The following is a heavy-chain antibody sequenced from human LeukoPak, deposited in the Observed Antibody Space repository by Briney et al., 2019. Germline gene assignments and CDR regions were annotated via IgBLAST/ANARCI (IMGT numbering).Heavy chain of an antibody. V-gene: IGHV3-11*01. CDR2: ISSSGSTI. D-gene: IGHD1-26*01. CDR3: ARRGPSGSYSDY. CDR1: GFTFSDYY. J-gene: IGHJ4*02. Sequence: PGGSLRLSCAGSGFTFSDYYMSWLRQAPGKGLEWVSYISSSGSTIYYADSVKGRFTISRDNAKNSLYLQMNSLRAEDTALYYCARRGPSGSYSDYWGQGTLFTVSS.